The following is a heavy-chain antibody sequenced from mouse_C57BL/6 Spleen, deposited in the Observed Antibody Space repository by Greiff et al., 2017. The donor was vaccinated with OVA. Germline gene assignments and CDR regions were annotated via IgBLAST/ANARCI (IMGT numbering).Heavy chain of an antibody. CDR1: GYSITSGYY. CDR3: ARGVYYSNYVDY. V-gene: IGHV3-6*01. CDR2: ISYDGSN. Sequence: EVQLQQSGPGLVKPSQSLSLTCSVTGYSITSGYYWNWIRQFPGNKLEWMGYISYDGSNNYNPSLKNRISITRDTSKNQFFLKLNSVTTEDTATYYCARGVYYSNYVDYWGQGTTLTVSS. J-gene: IGHJ2*01. D-gene: IGHD2-5*01.